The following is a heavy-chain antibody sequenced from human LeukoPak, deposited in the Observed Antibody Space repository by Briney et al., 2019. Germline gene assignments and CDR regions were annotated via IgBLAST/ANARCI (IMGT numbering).Heavy chain of an antibody. V-gene: IGHV1-18*01. CDR1: GYTFTSYG. CDR3: ARDTPVPLVDDFWSGYYPTFDP. Sequence: ASVKVSCKASGYTFTSYGISWVRQAPGQGLERMGWISAYNGNTNYAQKLQGRVTMTTDTSTSTAYMELRSLRSDDTAVYYCARDTPVPLVDDFWSGYYPTFDPWGQGTLVTVSS. J-gene: IGHJ5*02. CDR2: ISAYNGNT. D-gene: IGHD3-3*01.